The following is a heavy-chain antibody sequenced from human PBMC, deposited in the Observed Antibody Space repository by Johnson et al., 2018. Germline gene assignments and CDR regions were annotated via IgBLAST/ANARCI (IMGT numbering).Heavy chain of an antibody. V-gene: IGHV3-9*01. CDR1: GFTFDDYA. D-gene: IGHD1-1*01. CDR2: ISWNSGNI. J-gene: IGHJ6*03. Sequence: VQLVQSGGGLVQPGRSLRLSCAASGFTFDDYAMHWVRQAPGKGLEWVSGISWNSGNIGYADSVKGRFTISRDNAKNSLYLQMNSLRAEDTALYYCAKGLFRKLERLYYDMDVWGKGTTVTVSS. CDR3: AKGLFRKLERLYYDMDV.